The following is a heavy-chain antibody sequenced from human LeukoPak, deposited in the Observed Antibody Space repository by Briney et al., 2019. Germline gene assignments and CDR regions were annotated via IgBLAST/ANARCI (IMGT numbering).Heavy chain of an antibody. Sequence: PGGSLRLSCAASGFTFDDYTMDWVRQAPGKGLEWVSLISWDGGSTYYADSVKGRFTISRDNSKNSLYLQMNSLRTEDTALYYCARDTAMALDYWGQGTLVTVSS. CDR2: ISWDGGST. CDR3: ARDTAMALDY. J-gene: IGHJ4*02. CDR1: GFTFDDYT. D-gene: IGHD5-18*01. V-gene: IGHV3-43*01.